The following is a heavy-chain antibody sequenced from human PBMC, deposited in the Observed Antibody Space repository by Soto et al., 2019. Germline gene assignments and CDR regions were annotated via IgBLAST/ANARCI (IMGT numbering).Heavy chain of an antibody. CDR3: ARAEYCSSTSCYVPRRIDY. V-gene: IGHV3-74*01. D-gene: IGHD2-2*01. CDR2: INSDGSST. CDR1: GFTFSSYW. Sequence: EVQLVESGGGLVQPGGSLRLSCAASGFTFSSYWMHWVRQAPGKGLVWVSRINSDGSSTSYADSVKGRFTISRDNAKNTLYLQMNSLRAEDTAVYYCARAEYCSSTSCYVPRRIDYWGQGTLVTVSS. J-gene: IGHJ4*02.